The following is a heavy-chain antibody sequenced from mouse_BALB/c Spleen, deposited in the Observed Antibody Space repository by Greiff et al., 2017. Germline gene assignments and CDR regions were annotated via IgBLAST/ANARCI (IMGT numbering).Heavy chain of an antibody. D-gene: IGHD1-3*01. J-gene: IGHJ2*01. CDR2: ISSGGSYT. V-gene: IGHV5-6-4*01. CDR3: TRERGKDYFDY. CDR1: GFTFSSYT. Sequence: EVKVVESGGGLVKPGGSLKLSCAASGFTFSSYTMSWVRQTPERRLEWVATISSGGSYTYYPDSVKGRFTISRDNAKNTLYLQMSSLKSEDTAMYYCTRERGKDYFDYWGQGTTLTVSS.